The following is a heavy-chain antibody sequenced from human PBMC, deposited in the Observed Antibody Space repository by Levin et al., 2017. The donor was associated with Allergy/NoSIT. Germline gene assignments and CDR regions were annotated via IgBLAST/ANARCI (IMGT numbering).Heavy chain of an antibody. CDR3: TRQNYYDSSGYYYYYGMDV. CDR1: GFTFSGSA. D-gene: IGHD3-22*01. CDR2: IRSKANSYAT. V-gene: IGHV3-73*01. Sequence: KVSCAASGFTFSGSAMHWVRQASGKGLEWVGRIRSKANSYATAYAASVKGRFTISRDDSKNTAYLQMNSLKTEDTAVYYCTRQNYYDSSGYYYYYGMDVWGQGTTVTVSS. J-gene: IGHJ6*02.